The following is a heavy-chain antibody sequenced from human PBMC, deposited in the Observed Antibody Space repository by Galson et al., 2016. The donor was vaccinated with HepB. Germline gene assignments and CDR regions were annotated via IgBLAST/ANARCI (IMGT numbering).Heavy chain of an antibody. CDR3: VNTGDTAVVTTYYFDY. J-gene: IGHJ4*02. Sequence: SLRLSCAASGFTYDDYGMHWVRQAPGKGLQWVSGIRWNSGSVGYADSVKGRFTISRDNAKTSLYLQMNSLRPEDTAFYYCVNTGDTAVVTTYYFDYWGQGTLVTVSS. V-gene: IGHV3-9*01. D-gene: IGHD5-18*01. CDR2: IRWNSGSV. CDR1: GFTYDDYG.